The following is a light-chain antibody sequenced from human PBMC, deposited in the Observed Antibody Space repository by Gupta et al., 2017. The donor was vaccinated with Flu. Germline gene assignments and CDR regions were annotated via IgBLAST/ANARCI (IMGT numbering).Light chain of an antibody. CDR1: RSLVHGDGNTY. CDR3: MQATHYPHLT. J-gene: IGKJ4*01. V-gene: IGKV2-24*01. Sequence: DIVLTQTPLSSAVTLGQPAYISCRSSRSLVHGDGNTYLSWLQQRPGQPPRLLIYKVSNRFSGVPDRFSGSGAGRDFTLIISRGEAEDVGVYYCMQATHYPHLTFGGGTKVEIE. CDR2: KVS.